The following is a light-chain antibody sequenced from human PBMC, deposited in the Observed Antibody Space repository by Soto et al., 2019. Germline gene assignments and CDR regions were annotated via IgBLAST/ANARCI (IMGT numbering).Light chain of an antibody. J-gene: IGKJ5*01. V-gene: IGKV3-11*01. CDR3: QQRGSWPLIT. CDR1: QGINTY. Sequence: EIVLTHTPATLSSSPGDRVTLSCRASQGINTYLAWYQQKPGQAPRLLIYNASNRATGIPARFSGSGSGTAFTLSISSLEPEDFAVYYCQQRGSWPLITFGQGTRLEIK. CDR2: NAS.